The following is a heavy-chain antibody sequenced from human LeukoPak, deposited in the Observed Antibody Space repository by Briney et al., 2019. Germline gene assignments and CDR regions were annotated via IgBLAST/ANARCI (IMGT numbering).Heavy chain of an antibody. CDR1: GFTFSSYA. J-gene: IGHJ4*02. V-gene: IGHV3-23*01. Sequence: PGGSLRLSCAAAGFTFSSYAMSWVRQAPGKGLEWVSAISGSGGSTYYADSVKGRFIISRDNSKNTLYLQMNSLRAEDTAVYYCAKDPNYGGNSPHSFDYWGQGTLVTVSS. CDR3: AKDPNYGGNSPHSFDY. CDR2: ISGSGGST. D-gene: IGHD4-23*01.